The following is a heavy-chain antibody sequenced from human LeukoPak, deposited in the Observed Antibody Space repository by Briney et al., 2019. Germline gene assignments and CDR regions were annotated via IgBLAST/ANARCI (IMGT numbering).Heavy chain of an antibody. CDR1: GDTFSSYA. CDR2: IIPIFGTA. Sequence: SVKVSCKASGDTFSSYATSWVRQAPGQGLEWMGGIIPIFGTANYAQKFQGRVTITADESTSTAYMELSSLRSEDTAVYYCARSDILTGYAFDIWGQGTMVTVSS. J-gene: IGHJ3*02. D-gene: IGHD3-9*01. CDR3: ARSDILTGYAFDI. V-gene: IGHV1-69*13.